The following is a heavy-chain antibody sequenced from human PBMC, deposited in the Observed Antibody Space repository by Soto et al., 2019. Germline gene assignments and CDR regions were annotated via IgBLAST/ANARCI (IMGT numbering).Heavy chain of an antibody. CDR1: GYTFTSYG. D-gene: IGHD3-10*01. Sequence: ASVKVSCKASGYTFTSYGISCVRQAPGQGLEWMGWISAYNGNTNYAQKLQGRVTMTTDTSTSTAYMELRSLRSDDTAVYYCARRITMVRGVIPPGFWFDPWGQGTLVTVSS. CDR3: ARRITMVRGVIPPGFWFDP. V-gene: IGHV1-18*01. J-gene: IGHJ5*02. CDR2: ISAYNGNT.